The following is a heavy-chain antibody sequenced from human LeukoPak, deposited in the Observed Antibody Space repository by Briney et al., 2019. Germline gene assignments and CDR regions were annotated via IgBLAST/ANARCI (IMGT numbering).Heavy chain of an antibody. J-gene: IGHJ3*02. D-gene: IGHD5-18*01. CDR1: GYTFTAYY. CDR2: INPNSGGT. CDR3: ARDVDTAMVTWAFDI. Sequence: ASVKVSCKASGYTFTAYYIHWVRQAPGQGLEWMGWINPNSGGTNYAQKFQGRVTMTRDTSISTAYMELSRLRSDDTAVYYCARDVDTAMVTWAFDIWGQGTMVTVSS. V-gene: IGHV1-2*02.